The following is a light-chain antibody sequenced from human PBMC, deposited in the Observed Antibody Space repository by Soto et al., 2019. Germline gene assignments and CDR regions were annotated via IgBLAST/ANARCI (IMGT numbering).Light chain of an antibody. CDR2: GAS. V-gene: IGKV3-20*01. J-gene: IGKJ2*01. Sequence: EIVLTQSPGTLSLSPGERATLSCRASQSVSSSYLAWYQHKPGQAPRLIIYGASDRATGIPDRFSGSGSGTDFTLTISRLEPEDFAVYYCQQYGSSPYTFGQGTKLEIK. CDR3: QQYGSSPYT. CDR1: QSVSSSY.